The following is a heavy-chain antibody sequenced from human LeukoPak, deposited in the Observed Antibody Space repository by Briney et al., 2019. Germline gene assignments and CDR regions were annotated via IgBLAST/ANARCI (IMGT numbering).Heavy chain of an antibody. CDR2: IYSGGST. V-gene: IGHV3-53*01. Sequence: PGGSLRLSCAASGFTVSSNYMSWVRQAPGKGLEWVSVIYSGGSTYYADSVKGRFTISRDNSKNTLYLQMNSLRAEDTAVYYCARGALGEDSSSWVYYYGMDVWGQGTTVTVSS. CDR1: GFTVSSNY. D-gene: IGHD6-13*01. J-gene: IGHJ6*02. CDR3: ARGALGEDSSSWVYYYGMDV.